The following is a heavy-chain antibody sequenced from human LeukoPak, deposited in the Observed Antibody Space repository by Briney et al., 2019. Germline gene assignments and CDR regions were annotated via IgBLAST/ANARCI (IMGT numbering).Heavy chain of an antibody. Sequence: GGSLRLSCAASGNYWMHWVRQVPGKGLVWVSHINSDGSWTSYAGSVKGRFTISKDNAKNTVYLQMNSLRAEDTAVYYCVSFYETYWGRGTLVTVSS. V-gene: IGHV3-74*01. CDR1: GNYW. J-gene: IGHJ4*02. CDR2: INSDGSWT. D-gene: IGHD2/OR15-2a*01. CDR3: VSFYETY.